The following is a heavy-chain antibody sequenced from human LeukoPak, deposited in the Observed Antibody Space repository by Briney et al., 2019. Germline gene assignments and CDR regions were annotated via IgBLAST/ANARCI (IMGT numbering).Heavy chain of an antibody. J-gene: IGHJ5*02. D-gene: IGHD3-10*01. CDR3: ARSRAVRGVITPNWFDP. V-gene: IGHV1-8*02. CDR1: GYTFTGYY. CDR2: MNPNSGNT. Sequence: ASVKVSCKASGYTFTGYYMHWVRQATGQGLEWMGWMNPNSGNTGYAQKFQGRVTMTRNTSISTAYMELSSLRSEDTAVYYCARSRAVRGVITPNWFDPWGQGTLVTVSS.